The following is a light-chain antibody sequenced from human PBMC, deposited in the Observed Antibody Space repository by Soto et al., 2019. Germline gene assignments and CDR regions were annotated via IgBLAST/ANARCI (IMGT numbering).Light chain of an antibody. CDR2: GDN. CDR3: QSYDISLHNYV. CDR1: TSNIGAPYD. Sequence: QSVLTQPPSVSGAPGQRVSISCTGSTSNIGAPYDVHWYQHLPGAAPKLLIYGDNNRPSGVPDRFSGSKSGTSASLAITSLQAEDEADYYCQSYDISLHNYVFGTGTKVPVL. J-gene: IGLJ1*01. V-gene: IGLV1-40*01.